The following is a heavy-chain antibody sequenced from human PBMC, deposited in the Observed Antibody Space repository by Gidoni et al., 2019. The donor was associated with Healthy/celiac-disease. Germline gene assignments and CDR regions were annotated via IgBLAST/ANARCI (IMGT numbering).Heavy chain of an antibody. D-gene: IGHD4-17*01. CDR3: AGGSGDYGGRLDY. Sequence: QGLEWMGGIIPIFGTANYAQKFQGRVTITADESTSTAYMELSSLRSEDTAVYYCAGGSGDYGGRLDYWGQGTLVTVSS. CDR2: IIPIFGTA. J-gene: IGHJ4*02. V-gene: IGHV1-69*01.